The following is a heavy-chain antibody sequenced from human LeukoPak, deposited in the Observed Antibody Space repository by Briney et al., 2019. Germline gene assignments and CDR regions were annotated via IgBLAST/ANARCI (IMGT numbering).Heavy chain of an antibody. CDR3: ARDSSGWYDNEFDY. Sequence: FQGRVTITRDTSACTAYMELSSLRSEDTAVYYCARDSSGWYDNEFDYWGQGTLVTVSS. D-gene: IGHD6-19*01. V-gene: IGHV1-3*01. J-gene: IGHJ4*02.